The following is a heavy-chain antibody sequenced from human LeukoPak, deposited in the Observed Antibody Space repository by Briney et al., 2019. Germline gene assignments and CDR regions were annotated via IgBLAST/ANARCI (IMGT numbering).Heavy chain of an antibody. CDR3: ARDIVVVPAAPRYWFDP. CDR1: GYTFTGYY. J-gene: IGHJ5*02. Sequence: ASVKVSRKASGYTFTGYYMHWVRQAPGQGLEWMGWINPNSGGTNYAQKFQGRVTMTRDMSTSTVYMELSSLRSEDTAVYYCARDIVVVPAAPRYWFDPWGQGTLVTVSS. V-gene: IGHV1-2*02. CDR2: INPNSGGT. D-gene: IGHD2-2*01.